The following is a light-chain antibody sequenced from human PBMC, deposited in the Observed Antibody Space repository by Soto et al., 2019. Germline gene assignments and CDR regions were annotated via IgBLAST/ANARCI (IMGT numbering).Light chain of an antibody. J-gene: IGKJ1*01. CDR1: PSVTNY. CDR2: GAF. V-gene: IGKV3-11*01. CDR3: LHRRVWRT. Sequence: LAKTTSALSWSAGESGTLWCRASPSVTNYLAWYQQPPGQPPRILIYGAFNRAAGIPAMFSGSGCGKDTTVSIRGLPPEEFAVYYCLHRRVWRTLGRGTKVDIK.